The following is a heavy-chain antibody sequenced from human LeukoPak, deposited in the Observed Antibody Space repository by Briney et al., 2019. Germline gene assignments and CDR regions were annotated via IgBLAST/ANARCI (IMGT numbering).Heavy chain of an antibody. V-gene: IGHV4-4*07. CDR2: IYTSGYT. J-gene: IGHJ6*03. D-gene: IGHD3-10*01. Sequence: SETLSLTCTVSGGSISSYYWSWIRQPAGKGLEWIGRIYTSGYTNYNPSLKSRVTISVDTSKNQFSLKLSSVTAADTAVYYCARTTMVRGTYYMDVWGKGTTVTISS. CDR3: ARTTMVRGTYYMDV. CDR1: GGSISSYY.